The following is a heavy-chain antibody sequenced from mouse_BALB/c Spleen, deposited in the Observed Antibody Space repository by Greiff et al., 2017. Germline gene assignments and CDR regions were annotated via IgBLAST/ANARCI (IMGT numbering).Heavy chain of an antibody. CDR2: ISSGSSTI. D-gene: IGHD2-10*01. CDR1: GFTFSSFG. V-gene: IGHV5-17*02. J-gene: IGHJ4*01. CDR3: ARSYYGNYGAMDY. Sequence: EVKVVESGGGLVQPGGSRKLSCAASGFTFSSFGMHWVRQAPEKGLEWVAYISSGSSTIYYADTVKGRFTISRDNPKNTLFLQMTSLRSEDTAMYYCARSYYGNYGAMDYWGQGTSVTVSS.